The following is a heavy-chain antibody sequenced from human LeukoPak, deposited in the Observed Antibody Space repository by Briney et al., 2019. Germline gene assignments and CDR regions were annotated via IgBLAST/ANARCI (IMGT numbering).Heavy chain of an antibody. Sequence: GGSLSLSCAASGYNFSLYRMHWARQAPGKGREWVSSISSSSSFRYYADSVKGRFTISRDNAKNSLYLQMNSLRAEDTAVYYCARESSGYFYWGQGTLVTVSS. J-gene: IGHJ4*02. CDR2: ISSSSSFR. V-gene: IGHV3-21*01. CDR3: ARESSGYFY. CDR1: GYNFSLYR. D-gene: IGHD3-22*01.